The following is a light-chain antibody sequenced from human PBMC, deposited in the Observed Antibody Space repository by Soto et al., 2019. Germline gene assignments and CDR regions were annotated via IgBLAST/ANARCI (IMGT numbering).Light chain of an antibody. Sequence: DIQMTQSPSSLSASVGDTVTMTCRASQSIALSVNWYQQKPGKAPKLLIYVAFTLESGVPSRFSGSGSGTEFTLIISRLEPEDSAVYHCQLYGSYMFTFGQGTKLEI. J-gene: IGKJ2*01. CDR3: QLYGSYMFT. CDR1: QSIALS. CDR2: VAF. V-gene: IGKV1-39*02.